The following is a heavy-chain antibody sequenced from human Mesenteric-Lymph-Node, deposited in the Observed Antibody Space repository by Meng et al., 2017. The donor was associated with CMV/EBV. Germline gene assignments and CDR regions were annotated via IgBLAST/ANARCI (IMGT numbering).Heavy chain of an antibody. CDR2: INHSGST. CDR1: GRSFSGYY. CDR3: ARGSSYDILTGYFDY. D-gene: IGHD3-9*01. J-gene: IGHJ4*02. Sequence: HVHFHQCGRDLLNPSETLSVTCSVYGRSFSGYYWNWIRQSPEKGLEWIGEINHSGSTTYNPSFTNRIIISVDTSTNQISLNMSSVTAADTAVYYCARGSSYDILTGYFDYWGQGALVTVSS. V-gene: IGHV4-34*01.